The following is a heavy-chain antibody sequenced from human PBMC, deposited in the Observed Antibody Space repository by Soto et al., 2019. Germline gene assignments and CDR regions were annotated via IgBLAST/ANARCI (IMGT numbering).Heavy chain of an antibody. CDR1: GYTFTNYA. D-gene: IGHD2-15*01. V-gene: IGHV1-3*01. Sequence: GASVKVSCKATGYTFTNYAVNWVRQAPGQRLEWMGWINAGNGNTKYAQKLQGRVTMTTDTSTSTAYMELRSLRSDDTAVYYCAREVAVAWSSDYWGQGTLVTVS. CDR2: INAGNGNT. J-gene: IGHJ4*02. CDR3: AREVAVAWSSDY.